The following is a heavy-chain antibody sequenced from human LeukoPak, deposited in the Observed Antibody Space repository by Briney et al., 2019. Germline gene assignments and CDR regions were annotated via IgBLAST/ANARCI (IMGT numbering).Heavy chain of an antibody. CDR2: IWYDGSYQ. CDR1: GFTLSSFA. D-gene: IGHD2-15*01. CDR3: AKGGDLVAATPGGYYFDY. J-gene: IGHJ4*02. V-gene: IGHV3-33*06. Sequence: GGSLRLPCAASGFTLSSFAMHWVRQAPGKGLEWVAVIWYDGSYQSYADSVKGRFTIFRDNSKNTLSLQMSSLRVEDTAVYYCAKGGDLVAATPGGYYFDYWGQGTLVAVSS.